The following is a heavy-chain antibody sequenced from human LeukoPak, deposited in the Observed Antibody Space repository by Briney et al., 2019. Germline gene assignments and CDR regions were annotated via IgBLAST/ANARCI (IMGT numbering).Heavy chain of an antibody. CDR2: INHSGST. D-gene: IGHD6-6*01. V-gene: IGHV4-34*01. CDR1: GGSFSGYY. Sequence: PSETLSLTCAVYGGSFSGYYWSWIRQPPGKGLEWIGEINHSGSTNYNPSLKRRVTISVDTSKNQFSLKLRSVTAADTAVYYCAVTSEDDAFDIWGQGTMVTVSS. J-gene: IGHJ3*02. CDR3: AVTSEDDAFDI.